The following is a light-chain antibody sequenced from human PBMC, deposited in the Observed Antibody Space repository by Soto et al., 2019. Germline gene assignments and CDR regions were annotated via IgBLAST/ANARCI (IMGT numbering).Light chain of an antibody. V-gene: IGKV3-20*01. J-gene: IGKJ1*01. CDR2: AAS. Sequence: EIVLTQSPGTLSLSPGERATLSFRASQSIGTKSAWYQQNPGQAPRLLIYAASRRATGIPDRFSGSGSGTDFTLTISRLEPEDFAVYYCQQYGRSPWTFGQGTKVDIK. CDR3: QQYGRSPWT. CDR1: QSIGTK.